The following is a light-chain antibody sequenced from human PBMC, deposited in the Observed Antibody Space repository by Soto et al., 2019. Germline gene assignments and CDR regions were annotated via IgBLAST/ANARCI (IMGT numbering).Light chain of an antibody. CDR1: ESVRSSY. CDR3: QQYGGSPRM. Sequence: EIVLTQSPGTLPLSPGERATLSCRASESVRSSYLAWYQQKPGQAPRLLMYGASSRTTGTPDRFSGSGSGTDFSLTIGSLEPEDFAVYYCQQYGGSPRMFGEGTKVEI. CDR2: GAS. J-gene: IGKJ1*01. V-gene: IGKV3-20*01.